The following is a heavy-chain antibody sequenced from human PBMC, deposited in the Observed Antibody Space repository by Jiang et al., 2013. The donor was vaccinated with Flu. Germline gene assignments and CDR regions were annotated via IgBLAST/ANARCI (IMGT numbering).Heavy chain of an antibody. V-gene: IGHV4-30-2*01. CDR3: ARGGTFYGSGSYNPYYFDY. D-gene: IGHD3-10*01. CDR1: GGSISSGGYS. J-gene: IGHJ4*02. Sequence: SGLVKPSQTLSLTCAVSGGSISSGGYSWSWIRQPPGKGLEWIGYIYHSGSTYYNPSLKSRVTISVDRSKNQFSLKLSSVTAADTAVYYCARGGTFYGSGSYNPYYFDYWGQGTLVTVSS. CDR2: IYHSGST.